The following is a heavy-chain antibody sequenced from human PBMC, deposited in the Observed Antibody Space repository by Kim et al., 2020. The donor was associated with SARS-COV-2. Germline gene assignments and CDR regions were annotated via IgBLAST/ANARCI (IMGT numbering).Heavy chain of an antibody. CDR2: ISAYNGNT. CDR3: ARNPPRRAVAGTMLGPYGMGD. D-gene: IGHD6-19*01. CDR1: GYTFTSYG. V-gene: IGHV1-18*01. J-gene: IGHJ6*01. Sequence: ASVKVSCKASGYTFTSYGISWVRQAPGQWLEWMGWISAYNGNTNYAQKLQGRVTMTTDTSTSTGYMELRSLRSDYTAVYYCARNPPRRAVAGTMLGPYGMGDWERGTKVTVTS.